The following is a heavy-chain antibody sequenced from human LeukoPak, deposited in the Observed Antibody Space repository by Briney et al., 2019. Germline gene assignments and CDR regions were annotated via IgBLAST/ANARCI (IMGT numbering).Heavy chain of an antibody. CDR1: GFTFSSYW. CDR2: IKQDGSEK. Sequence: GGSLRLSCAASGFTFSSYWMSWVRQAPGKGLEWVANIKQDGSEKYYVDSVKGRFTISRDNAKNSLHLQMNSLRAEDTAVYYCARSDTGLEWGRNWFDPWGQGTLVTVSS. V-gene: IGHV3-7*01. CDR3: ARSDTGLEWGRNWFDP. D-gene: IGHD3-3*01. J-gene: IGHJ5*02.